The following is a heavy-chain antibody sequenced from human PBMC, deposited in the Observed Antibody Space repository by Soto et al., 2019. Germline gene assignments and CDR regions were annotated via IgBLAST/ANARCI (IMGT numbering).Heavy chain of an antibody. D-gene: IGHD6-13*01. CDR2: ISIYIGYA. CDR3: ARNNTSWYDY. J-gene: IGHJ4*02. CDR1: GYTFNNYG. V-gene: IGHV1-18*01. Sequence: QVQLVQSGAELKKPGASVKVSCKASGYTFNNYGISWVRQAPGQGLEWMGWISIYIGYANYAQKLXXRIIMTADTSTSTAYMELRSLRSDDTAVYYCARNNTSWYDYWGQGSLVTVSS.